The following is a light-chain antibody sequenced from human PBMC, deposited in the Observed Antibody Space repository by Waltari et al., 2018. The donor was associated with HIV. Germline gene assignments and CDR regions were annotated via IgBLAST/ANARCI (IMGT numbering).Light chain of an antibody. J-gene: IGKJ5*01. CDR3: QQYYKWPLT. Sequence: IVMLQSPATLSVSPGGRATLSCRASQSVSSKLAWYQQEPGPAPRLLIYGASTRFTGIPGRFIGSGSGTEFILTISSLQSEDCAVYYCQQYYKWPLTFGQGTRLEIK. CDR1: QSVSSK. CDR2: GAS. V-gene: IGKV3D-15*01.